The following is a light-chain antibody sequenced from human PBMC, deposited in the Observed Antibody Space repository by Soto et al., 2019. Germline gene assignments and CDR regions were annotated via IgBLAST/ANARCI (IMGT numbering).Light chain of an antibody. CDR1: SSDIGAYNY. CDR3: CSYTTGSTLV. V-gene: IGLV2-14*01. J-gene: IGLJ2*01. Sequence: QSALTQPASVSGSPVQSITISCSGTSSDIGAYNYVSLHQQHPGKAPKLIIYEVSNRPSGVSNRFSGSKSGNTASLTISGLQAEDEADYYCCSYTTGSTLVFGEGTKLTVL. CDR2: EVS.